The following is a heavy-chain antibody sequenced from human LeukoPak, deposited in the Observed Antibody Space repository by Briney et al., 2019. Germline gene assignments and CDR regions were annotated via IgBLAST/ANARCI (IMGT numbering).Heavy chain of an antibody. Sequence: GGSLRPSCAASGFTFSSYAMSWVRQAPGKGLEWVSAISGSGGSTYYADSVKGRFTISRDNSKNTLYLQMNSLRAEDTAVYYCAKNHDFWSGYTDYWGQGTLVTVSS. J-gene: IGHJ4*02. V-gene: IGHV3-23*01. CDR2: ISGSGGST. CDR1: GFTFSSYA. CDR3: AKNHDFWSGYTDY. D-gene: IGHD3-3*01.